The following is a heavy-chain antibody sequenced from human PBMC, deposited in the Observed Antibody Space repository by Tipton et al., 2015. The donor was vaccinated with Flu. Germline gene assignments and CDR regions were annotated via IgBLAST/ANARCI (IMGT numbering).Heavy chain of an antibody. CDR2: IYPGDSET. D-gene: IGHD3-3*01. CDR1: GYSFNTYW. Sequence: QLVQSGAEVKKPGESLKISCKGSGYSFNTYWIAWVRQMPGKGLEWVGIIYPGDSETRYSPSFQGQVTMSADKSVTTAYLQWSSLKASDTAMYYCARTHLDSEGFFLLDPFDIWGQGTMVTVSS. CDR3: ARTHLDSEGFFLLDPFDI. J-gene: IGHJ3*02. V-gene: IGHV5-51*01.